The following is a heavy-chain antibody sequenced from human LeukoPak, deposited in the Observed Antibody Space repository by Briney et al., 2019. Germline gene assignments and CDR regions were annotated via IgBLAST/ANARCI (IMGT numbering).Heavy chain of an antibody. J-gene: IGHJ6*03. D-gene: IGHD2-8*01. V-gene: IGHV5-51*01. Sequence: GESLKISCKGSGYSFTSYWIGWVRQMPGEGLEWMGIIYPDDSDTRYSPSFQDQVTISADKSISTAYLQWSSLKASDTAVYYCARHGHCTNGVCYSNYYYHMDVWGKGTTVTVSS. CDR2: IYPDDSDT. CDR1: GYSFTSYW. CDR3: ARHGHCTNGVCYSNYYYHMDV.